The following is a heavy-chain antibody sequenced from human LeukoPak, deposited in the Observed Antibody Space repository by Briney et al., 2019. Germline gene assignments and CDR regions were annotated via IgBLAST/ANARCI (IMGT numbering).Heavy chain of an antibody. Sequence: PGGSLRLSCAASGSTFSSYAMSWVRQAPGKGLEWVANIKKDGSERYYVDSVKGRFTISRDNTKKSLYLQMNTLRAEDTVVYYCARDLAGPPQEAFDIWGQGTMVTVSS. CDR3: ARDLAGPPQEAFDI. V-gene: IGHV3-7*01. J-gene: IGHJ3*02. CDR1: GSTFSSYA. CDR2: IKKDGSER.